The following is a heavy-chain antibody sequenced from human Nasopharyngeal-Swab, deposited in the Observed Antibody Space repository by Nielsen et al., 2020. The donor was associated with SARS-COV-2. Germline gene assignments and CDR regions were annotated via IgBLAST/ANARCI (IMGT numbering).Heavy chain of an antibody. Sequence: GESLKISCAASGFTFNSYWMHWVRQAPGKGLEWVSVFYSSGNTYYADSVKGRFTISRDISKNTLYLQMNSLRAEDTAVYYCARSPYSINWYYFDYWGQGTLVTVSS. D-gene: IGHD6-13*01. V-gene: IGHV3-66*01. J-gene: IGHJ4*02. CDR3: ARSPYSINWYYFDY. CDR1: GFTFNSYW. CDR2: FYSSGNT.